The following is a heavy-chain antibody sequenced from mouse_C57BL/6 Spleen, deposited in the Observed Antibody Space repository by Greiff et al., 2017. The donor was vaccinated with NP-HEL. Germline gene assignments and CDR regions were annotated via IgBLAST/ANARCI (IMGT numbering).Heavy chain of an antibody. Sequence: EVKVVESGGGLVKPGGSLKLSCAASGFTFSDYGMHWVRQAPEKGLEWVAYISSGSSTIYYADTVKGRFTISRDNAKNNLFLQMTSLRSEDTAMYYCAKLGFDYWGQGTTLTVSS. D-gene: IGHD4-1*01. CDR2: ISSGSSTI. V-gene: IGHV5-17*01. J-gene: IGHJ2*01. CDR1: GFTFSDYG. CDR3: AKLGFDY.